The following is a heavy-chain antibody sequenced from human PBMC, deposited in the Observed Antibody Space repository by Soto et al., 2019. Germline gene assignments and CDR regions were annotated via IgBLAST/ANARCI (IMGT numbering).Heavy chain of an antibody. CDR1: AFTFSSYG. CDR2: ISASGGNT. D-gene: IGHD3-10*01. J-gene: IGHJ4*02. Sequence: EVQLLESGGDLVQPGGSLRLSCAASAFTFSSYGMNWVRKAPGKGLEWVSAISASGGNTYYADSVKGRFTISRDNSKKILYLQMTSLRVEETGLYYCEKEKGQRGAYDYWGQGTLVTVSS. V-gene: IGHV3-23*01. CDR3: EKEKGQRGAYDY.